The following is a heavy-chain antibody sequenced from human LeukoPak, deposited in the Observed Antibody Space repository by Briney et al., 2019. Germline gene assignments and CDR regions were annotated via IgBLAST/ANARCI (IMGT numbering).Heavy chain of an antibody. CDR1: GFTFSNFW. V-gene: IGHV3-74*01. J-gene: IGHJ4*02. Sequence: PGGSLRLSCAASGFTFSNFWLHWVRHAPGKGLEWVSRITSDGSNINYADSVQGRFTISRDNAKNTLYLQMNSLRAEDTAVYYCARGGHSSFDYWGQGALVTVSS. CDR3: ARGGHSSFDY. D-gene: IGHD3-16*01. CDR2: ITSDGSNI.